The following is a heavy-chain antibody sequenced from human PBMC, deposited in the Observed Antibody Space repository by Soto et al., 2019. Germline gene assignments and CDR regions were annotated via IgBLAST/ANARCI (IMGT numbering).Heavy chain of an antibody. CDR3: TRGPRPISTGTGAY. V-gene: IGHV3-74*01. D-gene: IGHD3-10*01. J-gene: IGHJ4*02. Sequence: PGGSLRLSCAASGFIFKIYWMHWVRQSPGKGLVWISRIYNDGTYSDYADSVRGRFTTSRDNVNDTLYLQMNNLRAEDSGLYYCTRGPRPISTGTGAYWGQGTQVTVSS. CDR2: IYNDGTYS. CDR1: GFIFKIYW.